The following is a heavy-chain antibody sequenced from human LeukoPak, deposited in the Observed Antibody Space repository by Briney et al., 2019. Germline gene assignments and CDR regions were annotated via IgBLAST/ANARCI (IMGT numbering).Heavy chain of an antibody. CDR1: GFTFSSYA. J-gene: IGHJ4*02. D-gene: IGHD2-2*01. CDR3: AKDSHLRGVVVPAAIGY. Sequence: GGSLRLSCAASGFTFSSYAMSWVRQAPGKGLEWVSAISGSGGSTDYADSVKGRFTISRDNSKNTLYLQMNSLRAEDTAVYYCAKDSHLRGVVVPAAIGYWGQGTLVTVSS. V-gene: IGHV3-23*01. CDR2: ISGSGGST.